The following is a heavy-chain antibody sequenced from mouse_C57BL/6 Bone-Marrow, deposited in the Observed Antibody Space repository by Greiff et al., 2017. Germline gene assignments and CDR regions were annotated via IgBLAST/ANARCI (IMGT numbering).Heavy chain of an antibody. J-gene: IGHJ2*01. D-gene: IGHD2-4*01. CDR2: FYPGSGSI. CDR3: ARHERYYDYEGYFDY. CDR1: GYIFTEYT. V-gene: IGHV1-62-2*01. Sequence: QDQLQQSGAELVKPGASVKLSCKASGYIFTEYTIHWVKQRSGQGLEWIGWFYPGSGSIKYNERFKDKATLTADKSSNTVYMELSRLTSEDSAVYFCARHERYYDYEGYFDYWGQGTTLTVSS.